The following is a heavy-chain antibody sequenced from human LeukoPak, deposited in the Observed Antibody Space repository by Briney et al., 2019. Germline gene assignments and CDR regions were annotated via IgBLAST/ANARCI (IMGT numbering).Heavy chain of an antibody. J-gene: IGHJ4*02. CDR3: ARRRGYSYGSSISPFDY. Sequence: SETLSLTCAVYGGTFSGYYWGWIRQPPGKGLEWIGEINHSGSNNYNPSLKSRVTISVDTSKNQFSLKLSSVTAADTAVYYCARRRGYSYGSSISPFDYWGQGTLVTVSS. V-gene: IGHV4-34*01. CDR1: GGTFSGYY. D-gene: IGHD5-18*01. CDR2: INHSGSN.